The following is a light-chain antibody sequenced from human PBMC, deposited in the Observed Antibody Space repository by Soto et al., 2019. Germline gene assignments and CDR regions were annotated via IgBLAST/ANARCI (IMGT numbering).Light chain of an antibody. CDR1: QSVTSN. J-gene: IGKJ1*01. CDR2: RAT. Sequence: EIVMTQSPATLSVSPGERATLSCRASQSVTSNLAWYQLKRGQAPRLLIYRATARAANTPGRFGGSGSGTEFTLTISRLQSEDFAIYYCQQYDDWPLTFGQGTKVEMK. CDR3: QQYDDWPLT. V-gene: IGKV3-15*01.